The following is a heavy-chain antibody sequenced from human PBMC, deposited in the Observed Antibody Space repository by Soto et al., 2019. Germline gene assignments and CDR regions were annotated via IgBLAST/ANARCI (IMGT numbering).Heavy chain of an antibody. J-gene: IGHJ4*02. CDR1: GGSISSVGYS. D-gene: IGHD2-2*03. CDR2: IYYNVNT. CDR3: AREGNLGRWIQPLDS. V-gene: IGHV4-61*03. Sequence: SETLSLTSAVSGGSISSVGYSWSWIRQTPGKGLEWIGYIYYNVNTKYSPSLKSRVTMSVDTSKNHFSLKLISVTTADTAVYFCAREGNLGRWIQPLDSWGQGTLVTVSS.